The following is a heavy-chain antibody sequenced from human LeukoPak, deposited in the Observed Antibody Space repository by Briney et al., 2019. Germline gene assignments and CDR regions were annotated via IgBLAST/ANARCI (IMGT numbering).Heavy chain of an antibody. Sequence: SETLSLTCTVSGGSIGSYYWSWIRQPPGKGLEWIGDIYYRGSTNYNPSLKSRVTISVDTSNNQFSLKLSSVTAADTAVYYCARDDYGDYVRAFDILGQGTMVTVSS. D-gene: IGHD4-17*01. J-gene: IGHJ3*02. CDR2: IYYRGST. CDR1: GGSIGSYY. CDR3: ARDDYGDYVRAFDI. V-gene: IGHV4-59*01.